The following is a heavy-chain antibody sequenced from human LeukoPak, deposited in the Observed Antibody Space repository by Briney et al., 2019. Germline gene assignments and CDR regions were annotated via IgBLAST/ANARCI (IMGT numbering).Heavy chain of an antibody. J-gene: IGHJ4*02. CDR2: INHSRST. V-gene: IGHV4-34*01. D-gene: IGHD6-19*01. CDR3: ARGNNQSYSSGWYSFDY. Sequence: PGKGLXXIGEINHSRSTNYNPSLKSRVTISVDTSKNQFSLKLSSVTAADTAVYYCARGNNQSYSSGWYSFDYWGQGTLVTVSS.